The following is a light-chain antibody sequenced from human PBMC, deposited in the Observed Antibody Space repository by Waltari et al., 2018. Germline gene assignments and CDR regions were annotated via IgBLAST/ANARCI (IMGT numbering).Light chain of an antibody. J-gene: IGKJ4*01. V-gene: IGKV3-20*01. CDR3: QHYGTSPQV. CDR2: GAS. CDR1: QSITSNY. Sequence: ETVFTQSPGTLSLSPGARATLSCRASQSITSNYLAWYQQRPGQAPGLLISGASSRASGIPDRFSGSGSGTDFTLTISRLEPEDFAVYYCQHYGTSPQVFGGGTKVEIK.